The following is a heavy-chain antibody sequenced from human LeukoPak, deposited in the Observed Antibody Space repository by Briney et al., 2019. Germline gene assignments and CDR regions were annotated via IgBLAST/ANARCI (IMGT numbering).Heavy chain of an antibody. CDR2: TSGSGGST. D-gene: IGHD3-10*01. V-gene: IGHV3-23*01. CDR3: AKDRGLLWFGESHWFDP. Sequence: GGSLRLSCAASGFTFSSYAMSWVRQAPGKGLEWVSATSGSGGSTYYADSVKGRFTISRDNSKNTLYLQMNSLRAEDTAVYYCAKDRGLLWFGESHWFDPWGQGTLVTVSS. CDR1: GFTFSSYA. J-gene: IGHJ5*02.